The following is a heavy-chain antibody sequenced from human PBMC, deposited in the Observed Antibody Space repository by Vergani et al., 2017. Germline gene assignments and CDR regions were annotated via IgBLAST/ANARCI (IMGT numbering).Heavy chain of an antibody. D-gene: IGHD2-2*02. Sequence: QVQLVESGGGVVQPGRSLRHSCAASGFTFSSYGMHWVRQAPGKGLEWVAVIWYDGTNKYYADSVKGRFTISRDNSKNTLYLQMNSLRAEDTAVYYCARDHYYCSSTSCYTYYFDYWGQGTLVTVSS. CDR3: ARDHYYCSSTSCYTYYFDY. CDR2: IWYDGTNK. J-gene: IGHJ4*02. CDR1: GFTFSSYG. V-gene: IGHV3-33*01.